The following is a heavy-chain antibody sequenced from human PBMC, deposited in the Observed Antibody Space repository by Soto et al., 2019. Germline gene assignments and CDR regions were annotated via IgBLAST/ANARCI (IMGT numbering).Heavy chain of an antibody. Sequence: GESLKISCAASGFTFSSYGMHWVRQAPGKGLEWVAVIWYDGSNKYYADSVKGRFTISRDNSKNTLYLQMNSLRAEDTAVYYCARALGVFDYWGQGTLVTVSS. CDR1: GFTFSSYG. J-gene: IGHJ4*02. CDR2: IWYDGSNK. V-gene: IGHV3-33*01. CDR3: ARALGVFDY.